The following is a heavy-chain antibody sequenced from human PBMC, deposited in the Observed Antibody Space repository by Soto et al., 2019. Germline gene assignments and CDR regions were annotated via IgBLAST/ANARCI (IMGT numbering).Heavy chain of an antibody. CDR3: ARDYSAYDS. CDR1: GGSISSSSYY. V-gene: IGHV4-39*07. D-gene: IGHD5-12*01. J-gene: IGHJ5*01. Sequence: SETLSLTCTVSGGSISSSSYYWGWIRQPPGKGLEWIGSIYYSGSTYYNPSLKSRVTISVDTSKNQFSLKLSSVTAADTAVYYCARDYSAYDSWGQGALVTVSS. CDR2: IYYSGST.